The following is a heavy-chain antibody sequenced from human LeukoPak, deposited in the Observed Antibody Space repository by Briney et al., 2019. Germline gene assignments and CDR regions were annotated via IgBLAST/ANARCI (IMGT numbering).Heavy chain of an antibody. CDR3: ARTLGGGGALDY. CDR1: GFTFSNYW. Sequence: PGGSLRLSCAASGFTFSNYWLNWVRQAPGKGLEWVANIKEDGSEKYYVDSVKGRFTISRDNAENSLFLQMNSLRAEDTAVYYCARTLGGGGALDYWGQGTLVTVSS. J-gene: IGHJ4*02. V-gene: IGHV3-7*03. CDR2: IKEDGSEK. D-gene: IGHD3-16*01.